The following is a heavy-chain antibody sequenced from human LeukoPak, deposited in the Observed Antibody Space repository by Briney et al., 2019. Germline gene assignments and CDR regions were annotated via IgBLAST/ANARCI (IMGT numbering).Heavy chain of an antibody. CDR2: ISWDGGVT. CDR3: TRDMQGSRLYLVGSQND. Sequence: GGSLRLSCAASGFIFDDYLMHWVRQRPGKGLEWVSLISWDGGVTYCADSVKGRFTISRDNAMNTLHLQMNSLRAEDSALYYCTRDMQGSRLYLVGSQNDWGQGTLVTVSS. CDR1: GFIFDDYL. V-gene: IGHV3-43*01. J-gene: IGHJ4*02. D-gene: IGHD1-26*01.